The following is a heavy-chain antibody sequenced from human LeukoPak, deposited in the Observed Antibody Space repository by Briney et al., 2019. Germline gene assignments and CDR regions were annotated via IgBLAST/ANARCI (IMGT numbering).Heavy chain of an antibody. CDR2: INHSGST. Sequence: PSETLSLTCAVYGGSFSGYYWNWIRQSPGKGLEWIGEINHSGSTNYNPSLESRVTISVDTSKNQFSLKLSSVTAADTAVYYCASLRERSYYARGFDYWGQGTLVTVSS. J-gene: IGHJ4*02. V-gene: IGHV4-34*01. CDR3: ASLRERSYYARGFDY. CDR1: GGSFSGYY. D-gene: IGHD1-26*01.